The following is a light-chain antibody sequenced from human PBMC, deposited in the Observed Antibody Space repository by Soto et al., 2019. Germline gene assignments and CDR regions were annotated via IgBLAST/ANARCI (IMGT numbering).Light chain of an antibody. CDR2: DVS. CDR1: SSDVGAYKY. CDR3: CSYVGSVTI. V-gene: IGLV2-11*01. Sequence: QSALTQPRSVSGSPGQSVTISCTGTSSDVGAYKYVSWYQQHPGKAPKLMIYDVSKRPSGVPDRFSGSKSGNTASLTISGLQAEDEADYYCCSYVGSVTIFGGGTKLTVL. J-gene: IGLJ2*01.